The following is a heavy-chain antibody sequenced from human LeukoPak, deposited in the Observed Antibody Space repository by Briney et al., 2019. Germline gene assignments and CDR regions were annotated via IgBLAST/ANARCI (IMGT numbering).Heavy chain of an antibody. CDR2: IYTSGST. Sequence: SQTLSLTCTVSGGSISSGSYCWSWIRQPAGKGLEWIGRIYTSGSTNYNPSLKSRVTISVDTSKNQFSLKLSSVTAADTAVYYCARESRTYYDFWSGYYTRWGQGTLVTVSS. V-gene: IGHV4-61*02. D-gene: IGHD3-3*01. CDR1: GGSISSGSYC. J-gene: IGHJ4*02. CDR3: ARESRTYYDFWSGYYTR.